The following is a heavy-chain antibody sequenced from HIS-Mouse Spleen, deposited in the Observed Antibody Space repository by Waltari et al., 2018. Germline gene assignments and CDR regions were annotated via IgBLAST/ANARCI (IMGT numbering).Heavy chain of an antibody. Sequence: QVQLVESGGGVVQPGRSLRLSCAASGFTFSSYGMHWVRQAPGKGLEWVAVISYDGSNKSYAESVKGRFTISRDNSKNTLYLQMNSLRAEDTAVYYCAKDKHHAFDYWGQGTLVTVSS. V-gene: IGHV3-30*18. CDR1: GFTFSSYG. CDR2: ISYDGSNK. CDR3: AKDKHHAFDY. J-gene: IGHJ4*02.